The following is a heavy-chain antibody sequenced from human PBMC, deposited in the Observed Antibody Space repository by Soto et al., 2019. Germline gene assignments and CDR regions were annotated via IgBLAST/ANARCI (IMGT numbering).Heavy chain of an antibody. CDR2: IYYSGST. CDR3: ARMVGQLLLDY. D-gene: IGHD2-2*01. J-gene: IGHJ4*02. CDR1: GGSISSGGYY. Sequence: SETMSLTSTVSGGSISSGGYYWSWIRQHPGKGLEWIGYIYYSGSTYYNPSLKSRVTISVDTSKNQFSLKLSSVTAADTAVYYCARMVGQLLLDYWGQGTLVTVSS. V-gene: IGHV4-31*03.